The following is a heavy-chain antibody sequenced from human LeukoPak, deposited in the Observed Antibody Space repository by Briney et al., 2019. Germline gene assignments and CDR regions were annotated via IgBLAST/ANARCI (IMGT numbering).Heavy chain of an antibody. V-gene: IGHV3-23*01. D-gene: IGHD6-19*01. J-gene: IGHJ4*02. CDR2: ISGSGATT. Sequence: GGSLRLSCAGSGFNFGTYAMNWVRQAPGKGLEWVSVISGSGATTYYADSVKGRFTISRDNSKNTIYLQMNSLRAEDTAVYYCAKDGGSRWYGGWYLDYWGQGTLVTVSS. CDR3: AKDGGSRWYGGWYLDY. CDR1: GFNFGTYA.